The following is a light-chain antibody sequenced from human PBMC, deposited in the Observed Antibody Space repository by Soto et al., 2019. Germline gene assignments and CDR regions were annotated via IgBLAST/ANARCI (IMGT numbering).Light chain of an antibody. CDR3: SSYTGSSAPYV. CDR1: SSDVGSQNS. V-gene: IGLV2-14*01. Sequence: QSVLTQPASVSGSPGQSITISCTGTSSDVGSQNSVSWYQQHPGKAPKLMIFAVSDRPSGVSNRFSGSKSGNTASLTISGLQADDEADYYCSSYTGSSAPYVFGTGTKVTVL. CDR2: AVS. J-gene: IGLJ1*01.